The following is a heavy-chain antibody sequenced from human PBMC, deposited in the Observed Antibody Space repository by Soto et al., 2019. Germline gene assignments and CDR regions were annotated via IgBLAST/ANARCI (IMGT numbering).Heavy chain of an antibody. J-gene: IGHJ4*02. CDR2: ISYDGSNK. D-gene: IGHD5-12*01. Sequence: LRLSCAASGFTFSSYAIHWVRQSPGKGLEWVAVISYDGSNKYYADSVKGRFTISRDNSKNTLYLQMNSLRAEDTAVYYCAKSLESSDIVATVDYWGQGTLVTVSS. CDR3: AKSLESSDIVATVDY. CDR1: GFTFSSYA. V-gene: IGHV3-30-3*01.